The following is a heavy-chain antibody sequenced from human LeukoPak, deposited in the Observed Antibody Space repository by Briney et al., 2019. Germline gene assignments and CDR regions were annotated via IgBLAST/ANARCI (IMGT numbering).Heavy chain of an antibody. J-gene: IGHJ6*04. CDR2: IYSGGST. V-gene: IGHV3-53*01. CDR3: ARAPYDRMDV. Sequence: GGSLRLSRAASGFTVSSNYMSWVRQAPGKGLEWVSVIYSGGSTYHADSVKGRFTISRDNSKNTVYLQMNSLRAEDTAVYYCARAPYDRMDVWGKGTTVTVSS. D-gene: IGHD3-9*01. CDR1: GFTVSSNY.